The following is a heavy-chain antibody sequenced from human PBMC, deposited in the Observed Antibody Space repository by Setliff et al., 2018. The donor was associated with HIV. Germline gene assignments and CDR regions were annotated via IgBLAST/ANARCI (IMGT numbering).Heavy chain of an antibody. CDR1: GYSMSGGYN. CDR2: IYHVGTT. Sequence: PSETLSLTCTVSGYSMSGGYNWGWIRQSPEKGLEWIGNIYHVGTTYYNPSLKSRVTLSVDPSKSQFSLTVNSVTAADTAMYFCARDEGRATGSWWDQSASWYLDYWGHGILVTVSS. CDR3: ARDEGRATGSWWDQSASWYLDY. J-gene: IGHJ4*01. D-gene: IGHD6-13*01. V-gene: IGHV4-38-2*02.